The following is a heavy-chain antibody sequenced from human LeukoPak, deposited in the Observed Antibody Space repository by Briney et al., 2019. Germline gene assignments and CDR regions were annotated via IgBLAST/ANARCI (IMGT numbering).Heavy chain of an antibody. CDR1: GYTFTGYY. Sequence: ASVKVSCKASGYTFTGYYMHWVRQAPGRGLEWMGWINPNSGGTNYAQKFQGRVTMTRDTSISTAYMELSRLRSDDTAVYYCARPYYYDSSGYYGPDYSPYYFDYWGQGTLVTVSS. CDR2: INPNSGGT. D-gene: IGHD3-22*01. V-gene: IGHV1-2*02. CDR3: ARPYYYDSSGYYGPDYSPYYFDY. J-gene: IGHJ4*02.